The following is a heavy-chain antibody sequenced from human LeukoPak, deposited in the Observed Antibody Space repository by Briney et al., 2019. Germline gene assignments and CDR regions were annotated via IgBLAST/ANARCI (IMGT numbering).Heavy chain of an antibody. J-gene: IGHJ5*02. CDR1: GYTFTSYG. Sequence: ASVKVSCKASGYTFTSYGISWVRQAPGQGLEWMGWISAYNGNTNYAQKLQGRVTMTTDTSTSTAYMELRSLRSDDTAVYYCARPYGSGSYYFRRNWFDPWGQGTLVTVSS. V-gene: IGHV1-18*01. CDR2: ISAYNGNT. D-gene: IGHD3-10*01. CDR3: ARPYGSGSYYFRRNWFDP.